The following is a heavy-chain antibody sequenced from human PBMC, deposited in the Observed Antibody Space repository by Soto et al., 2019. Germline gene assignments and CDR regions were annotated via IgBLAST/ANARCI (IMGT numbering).Heavy chain of an antibody. CDR3: ARDVPRVSWGWGSYYFDY. CDR2: ISSSSYI. D-gene: IGHD6-13*01. CDR1: GFTFSSYS. Sequence: GGSLRLSCAASGFTFSSYSMNWVRQAPGKGLEWVSSISSSSYIYYADSVKGRFTITRDNAKNSFYLQMESLRAEDAAVYECARDVPRVSWGWGSYYFDYWGQGTLVTVSS. J-gene: IGHJ4*02. V-gene: IGHV3-21*01.